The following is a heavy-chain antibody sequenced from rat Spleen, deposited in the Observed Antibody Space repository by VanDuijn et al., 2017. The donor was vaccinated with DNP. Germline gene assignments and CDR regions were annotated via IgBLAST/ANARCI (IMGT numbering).Heavy chain of an antibody. CDR1: GFSFSDYA. D-gene: IGHD1-3*01. Sequence: EVQLVESGGGLVQPGTSLKLSCAASGFSFSDYAMAWVRQSPKKGLEWVGNIMDDGSGTYYRDSVKGRFTISRDNAKSSLYLHMDSLRSEDTATYYCTTLNSGTYDSWGQGVMVTVSS. V-gene: IGHV5S10*01. CDR2: IMDDGSGT. J-gene: IGHJ2*01. CDR3: TTLNSGTYDS.